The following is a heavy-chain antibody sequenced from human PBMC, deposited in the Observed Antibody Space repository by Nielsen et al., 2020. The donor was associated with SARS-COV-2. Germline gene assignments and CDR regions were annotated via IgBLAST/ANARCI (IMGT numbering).Heavy chain of an antibody. CDR2: IKQDGSEK. CDR3: AKVDYGDYVGGFDY. CDR1: GFTFSSYW. V-gene: IGHV3-7*03. Sequence: GASLKISCAASGFTFSSYWMSWVRQAPGKGLEWVANIKQDGSEKYYVDSVKGRFTISRDNAKNSLYLQMNSLRAEDTALYYCAKVDYGDYVGGFDYWGQGTLVTVSS. D-gene: IGHD4-17*01. J-gene: IGHJ4*02.